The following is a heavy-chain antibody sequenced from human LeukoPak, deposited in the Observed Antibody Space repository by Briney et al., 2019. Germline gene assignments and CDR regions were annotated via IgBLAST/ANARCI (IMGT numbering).Heavy chain of an antibody. V-gene: IGHV3-48*02. J-gene: IGHJ4*02. CDR1: GFTFSSYS. D-gene: IGHD1-26*01. CDR2: ISSSSSTI. Sequence: PGGSLRLSCAASGFTFSSYSMNWVRQAPGKGLEWVSYISSSSSTIYYADSVKGRFTISRDNANNSLYLQMNSLRDEDTAVYYCARDMFSGSYSGVNYWGQGILVTVSS. CDR3: ARDMFSGSYSGVNY.